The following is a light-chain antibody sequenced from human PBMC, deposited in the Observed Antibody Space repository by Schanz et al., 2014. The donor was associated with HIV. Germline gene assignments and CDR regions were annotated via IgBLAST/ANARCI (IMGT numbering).Light chain of an antibody. CDR3: QNTGSAPLT. CDR1: QTVSNN. J-gene: IGKJ4*01. Sequence: EIVLTQSPGTLSVSPGERATLSCRASQTVSNNLAWYQQKPGQAPRLLIYGASSRATGIPDRFSGSGSGTDFTLTISRLEPEDFATYYCQNTGSAPLTFGGGTKVE. CDR2: GAS. V-gene: IGKV3-20*01.